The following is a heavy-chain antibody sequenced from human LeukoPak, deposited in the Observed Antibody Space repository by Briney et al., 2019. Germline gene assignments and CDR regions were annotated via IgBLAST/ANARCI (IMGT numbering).Heavy chain of an antibody. CDR3: ARVNKARYHLLQPAASPKAPFDI. CDR1: GYTFTSYG. D-gene: IGHD2-2*01. V-gene: IGHV1-18*01. CDR2: ISAYNGNT. Sequence: GASVKVSCKASGYTFTSYGISWVRQAPGQGLDGMGWISAYNGNTKYAQKLQGRVTMTTDTSTSTAYMELRSLRSDDTAVYYCARVNKARYHLLQPAASPKAPFDIWGQGTMVTVSS. J-gene: IGHJ3*02.